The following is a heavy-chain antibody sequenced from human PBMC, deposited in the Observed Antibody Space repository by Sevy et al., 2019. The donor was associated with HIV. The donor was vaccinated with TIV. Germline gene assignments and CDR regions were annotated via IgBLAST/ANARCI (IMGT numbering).Heavy chain of an antibody. CDR1: GFSLTTSGMG. CDR3: AHSRNGDFANYFAP. CDR2: VHWDDDK. V-gene: IGHV2-5*02. J-gene: IGHJ5*02. Sequence: SGPTLVKPTQTLTLTCTFSGFSLTTSGMGVGWIRQPPGKALEWLALVHWDDDKDYSPSLKSRLTITKYTSKNQVVLTMTNMDPLDTATYYCAHSRNGDFANYFAPWGQGTLVTVSS. D-gene: IGHD2-21*01.